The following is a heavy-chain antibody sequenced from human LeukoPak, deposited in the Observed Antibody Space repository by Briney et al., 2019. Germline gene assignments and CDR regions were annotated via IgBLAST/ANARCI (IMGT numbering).Heavy chain of an antibody. J-gene: IGHJ3*02. CDR3: ATVLHTSMTTWAAFDT. D-gene: IGHD5-18*01. V-gene: IGHV3-23*01. CDR1: GLTFSNFA. CDR2: LSASGGGT. Sequence: GGSLRLSCAASGLTFSNFAMTWVRQTPRKGLEWVSALSASGGGTFYAPTVKGRFTISRDNSKNTVSLQMNSLRAEDTALYYCATVLHTSMTTWAAFDTWGQGTMVTVSP.